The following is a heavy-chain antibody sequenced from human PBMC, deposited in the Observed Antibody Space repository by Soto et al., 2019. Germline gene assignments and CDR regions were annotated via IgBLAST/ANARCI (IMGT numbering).Heavy chain of an antibody. J-gene: IGHJ6*02. D-gene: IGHD2-2*02. CDR1: GGSISSYY. CDR3: ARDPLSCSSTSCYTDYYYGMDV. V-gene: IGHV4-59*01. Sequence: SDTLSLTWSFPGGSISSYYWSWIRQPPGKGLEWIGYIYYTGSTNYNPSLKSRVTISVDTSKTQFSLRLSSVTAADTAVYYCARDPLSCSSTSCYTDYYYGMDVWGQGTTVTVSS. CDR2: IYYTGST.